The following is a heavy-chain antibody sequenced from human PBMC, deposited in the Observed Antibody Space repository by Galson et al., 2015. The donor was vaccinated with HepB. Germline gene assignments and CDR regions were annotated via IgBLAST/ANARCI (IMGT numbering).Heavy chain of an antibody. CDR3: ARGKLTMVRGAWDAYYYYYGMDV. CDR1: GYTFTSYD. Sequence: SVKVSCKASGYTFTSYDINWVRQATGQGLEWMGWMNPNSGNTGYAQKFQGRVTVTRNTSISTAYMELSSLRSEDTAVYYCARGKLTMVRGAWDAYYYYYGMDVWGQGTTVTVSS. CDR2: MNPNSGNT. D-gene: IGHD3-10*01. J-gene: IGHJ6*02. V-gene: IGHV1-8*01.